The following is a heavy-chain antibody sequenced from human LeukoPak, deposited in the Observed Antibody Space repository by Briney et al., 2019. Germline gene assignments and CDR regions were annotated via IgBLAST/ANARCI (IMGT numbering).Heavy chain of an antibody. D-gene: IGHD1-26*01. CDR1: GYSITDGHY. CDR3: VIDNGPWEYDTLDI. V-gene: IGHV4-38-2*02. Sequence: SETLSLTCNVSGYSITDGHYWGWIRQPPGKGLEWIASMYHSGITYYNLSLKSRVTVSIDTSKNQFSLRLRSVTAADRAFYYCVIDNGPWEYDTLDIWGQGTMVTVSS. CDR2: MYHSGIT. J-gene: IGHJ3*02.